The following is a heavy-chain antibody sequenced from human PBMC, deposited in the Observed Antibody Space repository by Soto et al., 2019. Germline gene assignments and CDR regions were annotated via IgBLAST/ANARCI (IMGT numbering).Heavy chain of an antibody. J-gene: IGHJ4*02. CDR3: ARSYDSSGYCDY. CDR1: GAIFNAYT. Sequence: QVQLVQSGAEVKKPGSSVTVSCKTSGAIFNAYTVTWVRQAPGQGLEWMWKIIPFVGIPHYAPRFQGRVSIGADKSTNTVYMELRRLTSDDTAIYYCARSYDSSGYCDYWGQGTMVTVSS. V-gene: IGHV1-69*02. CDR2: IIPFVGIP. D-gene: IGHD3-22*01.